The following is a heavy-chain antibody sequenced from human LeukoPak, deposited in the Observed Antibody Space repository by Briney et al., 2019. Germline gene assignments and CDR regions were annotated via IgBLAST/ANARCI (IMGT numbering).Heavy chain of an antibody. Sequence: GGSLRLSCAAYGFAFSSYWMSWVRQAPGKGLEWVATIKKDGSEKYYVDSVKGRFTISRDNAKKSLYLQMNSLRAEDTAVYYCARVDFWSGYSPFDYWGQGTLVTVSS. V-gene: IGHV3-7*01. J-gene: IGHJ4*02. CDR2: IKKDGSEK. D-gene: IGHD3-3*01. CDR1: GFAFSSYW. CDR3: ARVDFWSGYSPFDY.